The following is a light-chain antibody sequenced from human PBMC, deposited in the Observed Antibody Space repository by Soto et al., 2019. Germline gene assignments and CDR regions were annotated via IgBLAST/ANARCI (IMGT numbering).Light chain of an antibody. V-gene: IGKV1-5*03. Sequence: DIQMTQSPSTLSASVGDRVTITCRASQSISSWLAWYQQKPGKAPKLLIYKASSVESGVPSRFSGGGSGTEFTLTISSLQPDDFATYYCQQYNNYPWTFGQGTKVEIK. CDR1: QSISSW. CDR3: QQYNNYPWT. J-gene: IGKJ1*01. CDR2: KAS.